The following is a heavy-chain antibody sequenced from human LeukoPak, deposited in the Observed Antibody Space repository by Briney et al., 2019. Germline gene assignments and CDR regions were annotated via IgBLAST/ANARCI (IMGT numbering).Heavy chain of an antibody. J-gene: IGHJ4*02. CDR1: GFTFSSYR. V-gene: IGHV3-21*01. D-gene: IGHD3-10*01. Sequence: GGTLRLSCAASGFTFSSYRMNWVRQAPGKGLEGVSYISSSSSYIYYADSVKGRFTISRDNAKNSLYLQMNSLRAEDTAVYYCARDQSGGRGDYWGQGTLVTVSS. CDR2: ISSSSSYI. CDR3: ARDQSGGRGDY.